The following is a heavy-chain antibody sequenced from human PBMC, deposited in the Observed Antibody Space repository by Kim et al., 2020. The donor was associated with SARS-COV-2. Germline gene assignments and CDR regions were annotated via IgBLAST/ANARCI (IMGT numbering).Heavy chain of an antibody. CDR3: ARDTGLGGATPFDY. Sequence: NPSLKSRVTISVDTSKNQFSLKLSSVTAADTAVYYCARDTGLGGATPFDYWGQGTLVTVSS. V-gene: IGHV4-59*01. J-gene: IGHJ4*02. D-gene: IGHD1-26*01.